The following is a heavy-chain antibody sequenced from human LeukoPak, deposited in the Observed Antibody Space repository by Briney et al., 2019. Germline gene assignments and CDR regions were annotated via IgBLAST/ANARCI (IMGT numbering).Heavy chain of an antibody. Sequence: ASVKVTCKASGYTFTDYYMHWVRQAPGQGFEWMGWINPNDGDTNYAQKFQGRVTMTRDTSISTAHMEVSRLRSDDTAVYYCARANFLYCSSSTCLFDYWGQGTLVTVSS. J-gene: IGHJ4*02. CDR3: ARANFLYCSSSTCLFDY. V-gene: IGHV1-2*02. CDR1: GYTFTDYY. CDR2: INPNDGDT. D-gene: IGHD2-2*01.